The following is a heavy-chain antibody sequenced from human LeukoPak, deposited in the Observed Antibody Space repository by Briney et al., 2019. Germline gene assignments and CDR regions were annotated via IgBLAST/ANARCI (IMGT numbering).Heavy chain of an antibody. V-gene: IGHV3-23*01. Sequence: PGRSLRLSCAASGFTFSSYGISWVRQAPGKGLEWVSAISGSGGTTYYADSVKGRFTISRDNSKNTLHLQMNSLRAEDTAVYFCARATWDPNYYYYMDVWGKGTTVTISS. CDR3: ARATWDPNYYYYMDV. CDR2: ISGSGGTT. D-gene: IGHD1-26*01. CDR1: GFTFSSYG. J-gene: IGHJ6*03.